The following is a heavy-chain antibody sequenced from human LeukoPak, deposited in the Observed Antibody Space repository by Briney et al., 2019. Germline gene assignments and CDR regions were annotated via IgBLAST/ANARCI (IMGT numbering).Heavy chain of an antibody. Sequence: ASVKVSCKASGYTFTGYCMHWVRQAPGQGLEWMGWIDPNTGDTNYAQKFQGRVTMTRDTSITTAYMELSRLRSDDTAVYYCARQVLIVGGRYGMDVWGQGTTVTVSS. D-gene: IGHD3-22*01. J-gene: IGHJ6*02. V-gene: IGHV1-2*02. CDR2: IDPNTGDT. CDR1: GYTFTGYC. CDR3: ARQVLIVGGRYGMDV.